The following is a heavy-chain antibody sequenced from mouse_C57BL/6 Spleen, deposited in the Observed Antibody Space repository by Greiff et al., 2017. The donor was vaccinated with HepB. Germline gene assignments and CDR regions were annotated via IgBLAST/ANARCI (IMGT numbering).Heavy chain of an antibody. D-gene: IGHD1-1*01. CDR2: IDPSDSYT. Sequence: QVQLQQPGAELVRPGTSVKLSCKASGYTFTSYWMHWVKQRPGQGLEWIGVIDPSDSYTNYNQKFKGKATLTVDTSSSTAYMQLSSLTSEDSAVYYCAREGNYYYGSRTWFAYWGQGTLVTVSA. CDR3: AREGNYYYGSRTWFAY. CDR1: GYTFTSYW. V-gene: IGHV1-59*01. J-gene: IGHJ3*01.